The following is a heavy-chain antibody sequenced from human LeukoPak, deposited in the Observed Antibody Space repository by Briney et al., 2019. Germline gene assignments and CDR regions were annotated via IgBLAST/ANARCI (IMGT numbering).Heavy chain of an antibody. CDR3: ARDCIAVAGKSRSLNRDSAMDV. V-gene: IGHV3-23*01. CDR2: ISGSDGST. Sequence: GGSLRLSCAASGFSFSSYAMSWVRQAPGKGLEWVSGISGSDGSTYYADSVKGRFTISRDNSKNTLYLQMNSLRAEDTAVYYCARDCIAVAGKSRSLNRDSAMDVWGKGTTVTVSS. J-gene: IGHJ6*03. CDR1: GFSFSSYA. D-gene: IGHD6-19*01.